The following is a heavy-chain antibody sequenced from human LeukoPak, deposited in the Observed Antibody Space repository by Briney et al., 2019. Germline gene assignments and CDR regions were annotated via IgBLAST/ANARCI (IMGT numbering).Heavy chain of an antibody. CDR2: INPNSGGT. V-gene: IGHV1-2*02. CDR3: ARAGSTRFNWFDP. CDR1: GYTFTGYY. J-gene: IGHJ5*02. Sequence: ASVKVSCKASGYTFTGYYMHWVRQAPGQGLEWMGWINPNSGGTNYAQKFQGRVTMTRDTSISTAYMELGRLRSGDTAVYYCARAGSTRFNWFDPWGQGTLVTVSS. D-gene: IGHD2-15*01.